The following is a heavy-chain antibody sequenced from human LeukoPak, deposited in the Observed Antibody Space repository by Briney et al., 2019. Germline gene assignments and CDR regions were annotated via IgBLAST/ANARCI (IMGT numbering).Heavy chain of an antibody. J-gene: IGHJ4*02. Sequence: PSETLSLTCTVSGGSISSGSYYWSWVRQSAGTGLEWIGRIYTTGTTNYNPSLKSRVTISVDTSKNQFSLKLRSVTAADTAVYYCARAIEVGAMTPFDYWGQGTLVTVSS. V-gene: IGHV4-61*02. CDR1: GGSISSGSYY. D-gene: IGHD1-26*01. CDR2: IYTTGTT. CDR3: ARAIEVGAMTPFDY.